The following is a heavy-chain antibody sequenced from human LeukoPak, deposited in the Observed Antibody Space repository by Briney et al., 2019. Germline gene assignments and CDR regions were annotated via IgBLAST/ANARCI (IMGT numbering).Heavy chain of an antibody. CDR2: INPNSGGI. D-gene: IGHD5-18*01. J-gene: IGHJ5*02. CDR1: GYTFTGYY. V-gene: IGHV1-2*02. Sequence: GASVKVSCKASGYTFTGYYMHWVRQAPGQGLEWMGWINPNSGGINYAQKFQGRVTMTRDTSISTAYMELSRLRSDDTAVYYCARSAMVTDWFDPWGQGTLVTVSS. CDR3: ARSAMVTDWFDP.